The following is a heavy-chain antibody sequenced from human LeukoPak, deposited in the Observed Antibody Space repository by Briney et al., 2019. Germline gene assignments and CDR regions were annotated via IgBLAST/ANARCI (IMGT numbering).Heavy chain of an antibody. Sequence: PGGSLRLSCAASGFTFSDYYMSWFRQAPGKGLEGVSYISSSGSTIFYADSVKGRFTISRDNAKNSLYLQMNSLRAEDTAVYYCARLLSTDFWSGYYSDYWGQGTLVTVSS. CDR3: ARLLSTDFWSGYYSDY. J-gene: IGHJ4*02. CDR2: ISSSGSTI. CDR1: GFTFSDYY. V-gene: IGHV3-11*01. D-gene: IGHD3-3*01.